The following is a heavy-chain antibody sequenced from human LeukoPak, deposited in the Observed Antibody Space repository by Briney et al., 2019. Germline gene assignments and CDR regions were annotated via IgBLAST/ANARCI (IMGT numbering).Heavy chain of an antibody. D-gene: IGHD3-10*01. CDR2: ISYDGSNK. V-gene: IGHV3-30*18. CDR1: GFTFSSYG. CDR3: AKDADYGSGNPYYFDY. J-gene: IGHJ4*02. Sequence: GGSLRLSCAAFGFTFSSYGMHWVRQAPGKGLEWVAVISYDGSNKYYADSVKGRFTISRDNSKNTLYLQMNSLRAEDTAVYYCAKDADYGSGNPYYFDYWGQGTLVTVSS.